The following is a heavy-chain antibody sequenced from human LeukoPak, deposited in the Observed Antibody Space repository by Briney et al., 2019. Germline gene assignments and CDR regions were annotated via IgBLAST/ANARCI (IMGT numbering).Heavy chain of an antibody. CDR1: GFTFSSNA. Sequence: GGSLRLSCAASGFTFSSNAMSWVRQAPGKGLEWVSAISGSGGSTYYADSVKGRFTISRDNSKNTLYLQMNSLRAEDTAVYYCAKRYGDYVAAFDYWGQGTLVTVSS. CDR3: AKRYGDYVAAFDY. D-gene: IGHD4-17*01. CDR2: ISGSGGST. V-gene: IGHV3-23*01. J-gene: IGHJ4*02.